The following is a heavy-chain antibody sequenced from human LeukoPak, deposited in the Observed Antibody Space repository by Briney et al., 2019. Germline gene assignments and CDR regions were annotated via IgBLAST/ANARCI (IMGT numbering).Heavy chain of an antibody. CDR3: ARGKARDYYYDSSGYYPFDY. CDR1: GYTFTSYA. CDR2: INTNTGNP. Sequence: ASVKVSCKASGYTFTSYAMNWVRQAPGQGLEWMGWINTNTGNPTYAQGFTGRFVFSLDTSVSTAYLQISSLKAEDTAVYYCARGKARDYYYDSSGYYPFDYWGQGTLVTVSS. V-gene: IGHV7-4-1*02. D-gene: IGHD3-22*01. J-gene: IGHJ4*02.